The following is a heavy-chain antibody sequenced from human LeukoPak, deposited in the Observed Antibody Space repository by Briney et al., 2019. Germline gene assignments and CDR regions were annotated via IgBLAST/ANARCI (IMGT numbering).Heavy chain of an antibody. D-gene: IGHD3-16*02. Sequence: SETLSLTCTVSGGSISSSSDYWGWIRQAPGKGLEWIGSIYYHENTYYNSSLKSRVTISVDTSKNQFSLKLSSVTAADTAVYYCARLDVWGSYRKYYFDYWGQGTLVTVSS. CDR1: GGSISSSSDY. V-gene: IGHV4-39*07. CDR3: ARLDVWGSYRKYYFDY. CDR2: IYYHENT. J-gene: IGHJ4*02.